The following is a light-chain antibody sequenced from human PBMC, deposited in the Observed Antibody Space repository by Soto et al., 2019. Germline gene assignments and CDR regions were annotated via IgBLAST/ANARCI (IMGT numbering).Light chain of an antibody. CDR2: AAS. J-gene: IGKJ2*01. CDR1: QGISSW. Sequence: DIQMTQSTSSVSSSLGDRVTITCRASQGISSWLAWYQQKPGKAPKLLIYAASSLQSGVPSRFSGSGSGTDFTLTISSLQAEDVATYYCHQANSFPQGYTFGQGTKLEIK. V-gene: IGKV1-12*01. CDR3: HQANSFPQGYT.